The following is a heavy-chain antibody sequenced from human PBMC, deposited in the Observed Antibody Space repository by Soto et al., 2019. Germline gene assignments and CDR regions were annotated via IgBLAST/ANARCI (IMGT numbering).Heavy chain of an antibody. Sequence: PSETLSLTCIVSGESIISSSYYWGWIRQPPGKGLEWIWSIYYSGRTYYNPSFKSRVTISIDTSKNQFSLKLSSVTATDTAVYYCARQRTTVVTQAYFDHWGQGALVTVSS. D-gene: IGHD2-21*02. CDR1: GESIISSSYY. J-gene: IGHJ4*02. CDR3: ARQRTTVVTQAYFDH. V-gene: IGHV4-39*01. CDR2: IYYSGRT.